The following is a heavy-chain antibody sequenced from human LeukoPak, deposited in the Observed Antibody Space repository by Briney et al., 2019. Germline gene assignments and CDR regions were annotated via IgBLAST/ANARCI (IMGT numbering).Heavy chain of an antibody. CDR3: ALVIRIGWFDP. CDR1: GGSISSGGYS. CDR2: IYHSGST. D-gene: IGHD3-22*01. Sequence: PSQTLSLTCAVSGGSISSGGYSWSWIRQPPGKGLEWIGYIYHSGSTYYNPSPKSRVTISVDRSKNQFSLKLSSVTAAGTAVYYCALVIRIGWFDPWGQGTLVTVSS. V-gene: IGHV4-30-2*01. J-gene: IGHJ5*02.